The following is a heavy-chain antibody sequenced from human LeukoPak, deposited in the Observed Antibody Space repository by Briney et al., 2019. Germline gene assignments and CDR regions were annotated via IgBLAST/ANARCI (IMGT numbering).Heavy chain of an antibody. CDR1: GFTFSDYY. D-gene: IGHD2-2*01. Sequence: PGGSLRLSCAASGFTFSDYYMSWIRQAPGKGLEWVSYISSSGSTIYYADSVKGRFTISRDSAKNSLYLQMNSLRAEDTAVYYCASPFCTSCYPDAFDIWGQGTMVTVSS. V-gene: IGHV3-11*01. J-gene: IGHJ3*02. CDR3: ASPFCTSCYPDAFDI. CDR2: ISSSGSTI.